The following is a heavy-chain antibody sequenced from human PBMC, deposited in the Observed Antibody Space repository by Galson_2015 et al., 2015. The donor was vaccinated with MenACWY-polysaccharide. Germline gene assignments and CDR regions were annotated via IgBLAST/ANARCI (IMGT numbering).Heavy chain of an antibody. CDR3: SKDTTRKPSDYYFDS. CDR2: ISYDGKDK. V-gene: IGHV3-30*18. CDR1: GFSFTTYG. D-gene: IGHD1-1*01. Sequence: SLRLSCAASGFSFTTYGMHWVRQAPGKGLEWVAVISYDGKDKHYADSVKGRFTVSRDNSKNTLYLQMDSLRAEDTAVYYCSKDTTRKPSDYYFDSWGQGTLVTVSS. J-gene: IGHJ4*02.